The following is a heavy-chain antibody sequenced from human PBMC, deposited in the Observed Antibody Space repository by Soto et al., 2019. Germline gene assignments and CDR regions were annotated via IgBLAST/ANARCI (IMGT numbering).Heavy chain of an antibody. V-gene: IGHV3-23*01. CDR3: AKVIVEWELLNAFDS. Sequence: EVQLLESGGGLVQPGGSLRPSCAASGFSFSSYAMGWVRQAPGKGLEGVSGIRGRGGTTYYADSVKGRFTISRDNSKNTLFLQMDSLRAEDTAIYYCAKVIVEWELLNAFDSWGQRTLVTVSS. J-gene: IGHJ4*02. D-gene: IGHD1-26*01. CDR1: GFSFSSYA. CDR2: IRGRGGTT.